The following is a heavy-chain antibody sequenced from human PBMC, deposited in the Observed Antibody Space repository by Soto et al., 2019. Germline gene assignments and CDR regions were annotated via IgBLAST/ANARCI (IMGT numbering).Heavy chain of an antibody. V-gene: IGHV1-69*18. Sequence: QVQLVQSGAEVKTPGSSVKVSCKASGGTFSSYSINWVRQAPGQGLEWMGRLIPMFGTTDYAQRFQGRVTFTADESTSTASMEVTNLTSEDTAVYYCARAVVLTFTRFYDMDVWGQGTTLTVSS. D-gene: IGHD3-9*01. CDR1: GGTFSSYS. CDR3: ARAVVLTFTRFYDMDV. CDR2: LIPMFGTT. J-gene: IGHJ6*02.